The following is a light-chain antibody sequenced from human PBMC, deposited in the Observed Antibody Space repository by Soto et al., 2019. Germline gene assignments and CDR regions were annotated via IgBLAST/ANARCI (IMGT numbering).Light chain of an antibody. J-gene: IGLJ2*01. V-gene: IGLV1-40*01. CDR3: QSYDCSLSGYVV. Sequence: QSVLTQPPSVSGAPGQRVTISCTGSSSNIVAGYDVHWYQQLPGTAPKLLIYGNSNRPSGVPDRFSGSKSGTSASLAITGLQAEDEADYYCQSYDCSLSGYVVFGGGTKLTVL. CDR1: SSNIVAGYD. CDR2: GNS.